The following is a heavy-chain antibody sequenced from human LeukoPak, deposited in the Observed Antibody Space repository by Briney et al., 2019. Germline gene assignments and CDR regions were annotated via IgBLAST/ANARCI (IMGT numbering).Heavy chain of an antibody. CDR2: ISSSGGAT. J-gene: IGHJ4*02. D-gene: IGHD3-3*01. CDR3: AKELEADYFDY. V-gene: IGHV3-23*01. CDR1: GFTFTTYG. Sequence: GGSLRLSCAASGFTFTTYGMSWVRQAPGKGLEWVSVISSSGGATYYADSVKGRFTISRDNSKNTLYLQMNTLRAEDTAVYYCAKELEADYFDYWGQGTLVTVSS.